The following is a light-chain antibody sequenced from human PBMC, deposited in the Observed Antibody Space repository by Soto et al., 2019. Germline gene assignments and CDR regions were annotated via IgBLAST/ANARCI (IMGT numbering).Light chain of an antibody. CDR3: CSYAGSWGYV. V-gene: IGLV2-23*01. J-gene: IGLJ1*01. CDR2: EGS. Sequence: QSALTQPASVSGSPGQSITISCTGTSSDVGSYNLVSWYQQHPGKAPKLMIYEGSKRPSGVSKRFSGSKSGNTASLTISGLQAEDEADYYCCSYAGSWGYVFGTGTKLTVL. CDR1: SSDVGSYNL.